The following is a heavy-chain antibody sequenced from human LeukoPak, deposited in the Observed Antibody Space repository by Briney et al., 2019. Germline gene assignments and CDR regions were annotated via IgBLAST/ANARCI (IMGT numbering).Heavy chain of an antibody. D-gene: IGHD3-22*01. J-gene: IGHJ4*02. CDR3: ARVVYYDSSGYLDY. V-gene: IGHV3-21*01. CDR2: ISSSSSYI. Sequence: GGSLRLFCAASGFTFSSYSMNWVRQAPGKGLEWVSSISSSSSYIYYAGSVKGRFTISRDNAKNSLYLQMNSLRAEDTAVYYCARVVYYDSSGYLDYWGQGTLVTVSS. CDR1: GFTFSSYS.